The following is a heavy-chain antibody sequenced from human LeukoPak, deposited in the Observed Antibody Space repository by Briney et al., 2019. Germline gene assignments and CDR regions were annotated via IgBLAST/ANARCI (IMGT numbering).Heavy chain of an antibody. V-gene: IGHV3-53*01. Sequence: PGGSLRLSCTASGFTVSNTYMSWVRQAPGKGLEWVSAIYSAGSTYYVDSVKGRFTISRDNSKNTLYLQMDSLRVEDTAVYYCARLHRRQFTSFGYWGQGTLITVSS. CDR2: IYSAGST. CDR1: GFTVSNTY. CDR3: ARLHRRQFTSFGY. J-gene: IGHJ4*02. D-gene: IGHD4-11*01.